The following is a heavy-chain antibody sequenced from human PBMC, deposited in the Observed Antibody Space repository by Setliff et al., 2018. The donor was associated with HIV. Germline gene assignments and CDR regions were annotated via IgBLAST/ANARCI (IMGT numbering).Heavy chain of an antibody. J-gene: IGHJ4*02. CDR3: ARGVNFDY. Sequence: PSETLSLTCAVYGGSFSGYYWSWIRQPPGKGLEWIGEINHSGSTNYNPSLKSRVTISVDTSRNQFSLKLNSVTAADTAIYYCARGVNFDYWGQGTQVTVSS. CDR1: GGSFSGYY. V-gene: IGHV4-34*01. CDR2: INHSGST.